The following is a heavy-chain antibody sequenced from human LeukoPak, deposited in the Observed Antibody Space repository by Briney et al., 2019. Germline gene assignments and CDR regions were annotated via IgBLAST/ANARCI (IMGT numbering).Heavy chain of an antibody. CDR1: GFSFSSYG. D-gene: IGHD4-17*01. Sequence: GGSLILSCAASGFSFSSYGMHWVRQAPGRGLEWVSSISSSSSHMYYADSLKGRFTISRDNAKNSLYLQMNSLRAEDTAVYFCARVRESDYVDYAPFDYWGQGTLVTVSS. J-gene: IGHJ4*02. CDR3: ARVRESDYVDYAPFDY. V-gene: IGHV3-21*01. CDR2: ISSSSSHM.